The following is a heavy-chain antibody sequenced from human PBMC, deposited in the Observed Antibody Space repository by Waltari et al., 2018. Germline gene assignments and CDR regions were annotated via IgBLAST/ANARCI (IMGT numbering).Heavy chain of an antibody. V-gene: IGHV3-7*01. J-gene: IGHJ4*02. D-gene: IGHD6-13*01. CDR2: IKYDGSAQ. CDR1: GFIFSSQW. Sequence: EVQLVESGGGLVQPGGSLRFSCAAYGFIFSSQWTSWIRQAPGKGLEWLANIKYDGSAQYYVESVKGRFTISRNNAENLLYLQMSSLRVDDTAVYYCATSKASAGNDWGQGTLVSVSS. CDR3: ATSKASAGND.